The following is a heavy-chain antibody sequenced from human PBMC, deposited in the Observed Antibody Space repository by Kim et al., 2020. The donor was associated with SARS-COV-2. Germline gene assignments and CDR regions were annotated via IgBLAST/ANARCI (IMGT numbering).Heavy chain of an antibody. V-gene: IGHV1-2*06. CDR3: ARVNMITFGGVIVPFDY. D-gene: IGHD3-16*02. CDR1: GYTFTGYY. Sequence: ASVKVSCKASGYTFTGYYMHWVRQAPGQGLEWMGRINPNSGGTNYAQKFQGRVTMTRDTSISTAYMELSRLRSDDTAVYYCARVNMITFGGVIVPFDYWGQGTLVTVSS. CDR2: INPNSGGT. J-gene: IGHJ4*02.